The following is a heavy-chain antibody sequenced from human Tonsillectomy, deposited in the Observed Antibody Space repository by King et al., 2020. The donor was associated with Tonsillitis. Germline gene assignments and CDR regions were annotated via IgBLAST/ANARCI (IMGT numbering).Heavy chain of an antibody. CDR2: IYSGGST. CDR3: ASGGFNWNDAEEHAY. Sequence: VQLVESGGGLIQPGDSLRLSCAASGFTVSSNYMSWVRQAPGKGLEWVSVIYSGGSTYYADSVKGRFTISRDRSKNTLYLQMNSLRAEDTAVYYCASGGFNWNDAEEHAYWGQGTLVTVSS. D-gene: IGHD1-20*01. CDR1: GFTVSSNY. V-gene: IGHV3-53*01. J-gene: IGHJ4*02.